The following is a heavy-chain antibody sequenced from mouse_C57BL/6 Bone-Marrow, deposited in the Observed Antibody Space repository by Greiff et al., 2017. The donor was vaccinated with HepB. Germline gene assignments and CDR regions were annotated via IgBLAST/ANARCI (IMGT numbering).Heavy chain of an antibody. J-gene: IGHJ3*01. V-gene: IGHV1-55*01. CDR3: AIYYYGSSWFAY. D-gene: IGHD1-1*01. CDR1: GYTFTSYW. CDR2: IYPGSGST. Sequence: VQLQQPGAELVKPGASVKMSCKASGYTFTSYWITWVKQRPGQGLEWIGDIYPGSGSTNYNEKFKSKATLTVDTSTSTAYMQLSSLTSEDSAVYYCAIYYYGSSWFAYWGQGTLVTVSA.